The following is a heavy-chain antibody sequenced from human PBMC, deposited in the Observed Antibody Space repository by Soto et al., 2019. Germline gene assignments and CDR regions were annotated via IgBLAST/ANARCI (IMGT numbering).Heavy chain of an antibody. V-gene: IGHV1-2*04. CDR1: GYTFTGYY. Sequence: QVQLVQSGAEVKKPGASVKVSCKASGYTFTGYYIHWVRQAPGQGLEWMGWINPNSGDTDYAQNFQGWVTMTRDMSISTAYMELNRLKSDDTAVYYCARGGGRNYYYYMDVWGKGTTVTVSS. J-gene: IGHJ6*03. CDR3: ARGGGRNYYYYMDV. CDR2: INPNSGDT.